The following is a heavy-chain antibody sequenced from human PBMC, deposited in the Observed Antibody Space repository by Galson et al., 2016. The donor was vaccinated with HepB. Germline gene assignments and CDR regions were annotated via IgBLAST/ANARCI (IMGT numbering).Heavy chain of an antibody. Sequence: SLRLSCAASGFPFSSYGMHWVRQAPGKGLEWVGFIWYDGSNNFYEDSVKGRFTISRDNSKNTLYLQMHSLRPEDTAVYYCARDLSPSYADNWYDALDLWGEGTLVTVSS. CDR1: GFPFSSYG. CDR2: IWYDGSNN. D-gene: IGHD2-2*01. J-gene: IGHJ3*01. V-gene: IGHV3-33*01. CDR3: ARDLSPSYADNWYDALDL.